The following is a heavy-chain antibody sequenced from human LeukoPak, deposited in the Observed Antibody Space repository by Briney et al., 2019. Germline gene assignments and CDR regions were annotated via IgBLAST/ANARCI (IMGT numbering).Heavy chain of an antibody. CDR2: IYPGDSDT. J-gene: IGHJ4*02. Sequence: HGDSLKISCKTSGYSFTNFWIGWVRQMPGKGLEWMGIIYPGDSDTRYSPSFQGQVTISADKSISTAYLQWSSLKASDTAMYYCARGAGTVTTDYFDYWGQGTLVTVSS. CDR1: GYSFTNFW. V-gene: IGHV5-51*01. CDR3: ARGAGTVTTDYFDY. D-gene: IGHD4-11*01.